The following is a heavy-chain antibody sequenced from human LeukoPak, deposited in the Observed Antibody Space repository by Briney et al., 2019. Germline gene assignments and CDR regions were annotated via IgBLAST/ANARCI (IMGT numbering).Heavy chain of an antibody. Sequence: PSETLSLSCAVHGGSFSGFYWTWMRQPPGKGPEWIGEVNHSRGTNYNPSLKSRVTISEDTSKNQFSLNLTSVTAADTAVYYCVRGLGEGYPDSWGQGTLVTVSS. CDR3: VRGLGEGYPDS. CDR1: GGSFSGFY. D-gene: IGHD5-24*01. CDR2: VNHSRGT. J-gene: IGHJ4*02. V-gene: IGHV4-34*01.